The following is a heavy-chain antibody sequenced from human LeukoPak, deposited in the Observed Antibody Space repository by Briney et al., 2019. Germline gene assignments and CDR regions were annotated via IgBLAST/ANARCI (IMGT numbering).Heavy chain of an antibody. CDR2: INHSGST. CDR1: GGSFSGYY. J-gene: IGHJ5*02. Sequence: SQTLSLTCAVYGGSFSGYYWSWIRHPPGEGREWIGEINHSGSTNYNPSLKSRVTISVDTSKNQFSLKLSSVTAADTAVYYCARRVYRYCSSTSCYNNWFDPWGQGTLVTVSS. D-gene: IGHD2-2*01. CDR3: ARRVYRYCSSTSCYNNWFDP. V-gene: IGHV4-34*01.